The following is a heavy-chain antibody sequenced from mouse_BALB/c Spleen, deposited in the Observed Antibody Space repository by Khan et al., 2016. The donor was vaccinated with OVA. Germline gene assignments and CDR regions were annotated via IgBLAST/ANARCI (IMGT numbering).Heavy chain of an antibody. J-gene: IGHJ3*01. D-gene: IGHD2-13*01. CDR1: GFTFSNYA. CDR2: IISGDSN. Sequence: EVQLVESGGGLVKPGGSLKLSCAASGFTFSNYAMSWVRQSPEKRLEWVASIISGDSNYYPDSVKGRLTISRDNARNILYLQLSSLMSEDTAMYYCACDYWFAYWGQGTLVTVSA. CDR3: ACDYWFAY. V-gene: IGHV5-6-5*01.